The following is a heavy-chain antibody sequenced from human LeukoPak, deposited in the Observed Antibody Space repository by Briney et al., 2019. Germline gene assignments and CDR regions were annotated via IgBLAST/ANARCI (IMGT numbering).Heavy chain of an antibody. J-gene: IGHJ5*02. CDR2: IYSGST. CDR3: ARAGMKNWFDP. CDR1: GGSISSSSYY. Sequence: SETLSLTCTVSGGSISSSSYYWGWIRQPPGKGLEWIGSIYSGSTYYNPSLKSRVTISVDTSKNQFSLKLSSVTAADTAVYYCARAGMKNWFDPWGQGTLVTVSS. V-gene: IGHV4-39*07.